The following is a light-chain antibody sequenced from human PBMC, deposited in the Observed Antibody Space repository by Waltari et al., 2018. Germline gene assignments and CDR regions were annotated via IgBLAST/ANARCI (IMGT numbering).Light chain of an antibody. J-gene: IGKJ1*01. CDR3: QKYETLPAT. CDR2: DAS. CDR1: QSVSRT. V-gene: IGKV3-20*01. Sequence: ELVLPQSPGTLCLSPGERDNLSCRARQSVSRTLAWYQQKPGQAPRLLIYDASSRATGIPDRFSGSGSGTDFSLTISRLEPEDFAVYYCQKYETLPATFGQGTKVEIK.